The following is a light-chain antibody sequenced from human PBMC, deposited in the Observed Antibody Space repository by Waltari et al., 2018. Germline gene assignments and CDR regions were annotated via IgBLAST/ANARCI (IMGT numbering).Light chain of an antibody. CDR2: DVS. J-gene: IGLJ2*01. CDR3: CSYALFSTLV. Sequence: QSALTQPASVSASPGQSITISCTGTITDVGGYDYLSWYQQHPCKAPKLLIYDVSERPSGVSNRFSGSKSGNTASLTISGLQAEDEADYYCCSYALFSTLVFGGGTKVTVL. V-gene: IGLV2-23*02. CDR1: ITDVGGYDY.